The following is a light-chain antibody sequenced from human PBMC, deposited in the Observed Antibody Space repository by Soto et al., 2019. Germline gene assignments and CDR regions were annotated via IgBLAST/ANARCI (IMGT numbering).Light chain of an antibody. CDR3: QQYSIFSLT. J-gene: IGKJ4*01. Sequence: DIQMTQSPSTLSASVGDRVTITCRASQSISSWLAWYQQKPGKAPKLLIQKASILENGVPSRFSGSGCGTEFTLTISSLQPDDFATYYCQQYSIFSLTFGGGTRVDIK. V-gene: IGKV1-5*03. CDR2: KAS. CDR1: QSISSW.